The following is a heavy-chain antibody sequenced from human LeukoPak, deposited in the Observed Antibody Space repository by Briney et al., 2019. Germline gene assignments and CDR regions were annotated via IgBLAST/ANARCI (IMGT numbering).Heavy chain of an antibody. V-gene: IGHV3-7*03. D-gene: IGHD3-16*01. J-gene: IGHJ3*02. Sequence: GGSLRLSCAASGFTFSSYGMSWVRQAPGKGLEWVANIKQDGSEKYYVDSVKGRFTISRDNAKNSLYLQMNSLRAEDTALYYCAREGGGLGAFDIWGQGTMVTVSS. CDR3: AREGGGLGAFDI. CDR1: GFTFSSYG. CDR2: IKQDGSEK.